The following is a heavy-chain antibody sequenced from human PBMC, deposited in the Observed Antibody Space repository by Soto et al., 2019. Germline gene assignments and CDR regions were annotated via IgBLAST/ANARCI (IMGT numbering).Heavy chain of an antibody. Sequence: PSETLSLTCAVYGGSFSGYYWSWIRQPPGKGLEWIGEINHSGSTNYNPSLKSRVTISVDTSKNQFSLKLSSVTAADTAVYYCARATQNCSSTSCFYDYWGQGTLVTVSS. CDR1: GGSFSGYY. CDR3: ARATQNCSSTSCFYDY. D-gene: IGHD2-2*01. J-gene: IGHJ4*02. V-gene: IGHV4-34*01. CDR2: INHSGST.